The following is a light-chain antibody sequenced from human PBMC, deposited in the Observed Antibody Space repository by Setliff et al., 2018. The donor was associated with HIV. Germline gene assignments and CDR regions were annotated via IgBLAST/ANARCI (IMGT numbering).Light chain of an antibody. V-gene: IGLV2-14*03. CDR3: CSNAARPTFDV. J-gene: IGLJ1*01. CDR2: DIV. CDR1: GSDVATSKY. Sequence: QSVLTQPASVSGSPGQSITISCTGTGSDVATSKYVSWYQQHPGKAPKLIIYDIVTRPSGVSNRFSGSKSGGTASLTISGLQSADEADYYCCSNAARPTFDVFGTGTKVTVL.